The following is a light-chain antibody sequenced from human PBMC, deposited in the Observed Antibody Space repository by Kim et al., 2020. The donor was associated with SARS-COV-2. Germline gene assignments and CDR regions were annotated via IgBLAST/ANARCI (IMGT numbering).Light chain of an antibody. Sequence: AFGQTVGITCQGDSLRSYYARWYQQKPGQAPVLVIYGKNNRPSGIPDRFSGSSSGNTASLTITGAQAEDEADYYCNSRDSSGNHWVFGGGTQLTVL. CDR1: SLRSYY. J-gene: IGLJ3*02. CDR3: NSRDSSGNHWV. CDR2: GKN. V-gene: IGLV3-19*01.